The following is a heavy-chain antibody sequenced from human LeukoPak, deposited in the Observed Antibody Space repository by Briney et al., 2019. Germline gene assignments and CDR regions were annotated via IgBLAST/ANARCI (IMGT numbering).Heavy chain of an antibody. D-gene: IGHD5-24*01. J-gene: IGHJ3*01. CDR1: GGSICSSRYY. CDR2: IYYNGDT. V-gene: IGHV4-39*01. Sequence: SETLSLTCTVSGGSICSSRYYWGWIRQPPGKGLEWIGTIYYNGDTYYNPSLNSRVTISVDTSKNQFSLKLSSVTAADTAVYYCASPREMATIYDAFDVWGQGTMVIVSS. CDR3: ASPREMATIYDAFDV.